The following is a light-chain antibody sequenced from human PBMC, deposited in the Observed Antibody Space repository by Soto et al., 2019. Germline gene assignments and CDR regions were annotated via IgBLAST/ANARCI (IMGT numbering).Light chain of an antibody. CDR1: QSISSW. CDR2: EAS. J-gene: IGKJ1*01. V-gene: IGKV1-5*03. CDR3: QQYNSYSPRT. Sequence: DIQMTQSPSTLSASVGDRVTITCRASQSISSWLAWYQQKPGKAPKLLIYEASSLESGVPSRFSGSRSGTEFTLTISSLQPDAVATYYCQQYNSYSPRTFGQGTKVEIK.